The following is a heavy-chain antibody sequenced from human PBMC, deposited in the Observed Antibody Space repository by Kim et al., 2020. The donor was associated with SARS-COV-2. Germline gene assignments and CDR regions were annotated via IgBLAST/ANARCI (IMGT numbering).Heavy chain of an antibody. V-gene: IGHV4-34*01. CDR3: ARGGGACIAAAPFDY. J-gene: IGHJ4*02. D-gene: IGHD6-13*01. CDR1: GGSFSGYY. Sequence: SETLSLTCAVYGGSFSGYYWSWIRQPPGKGLEWIGEINHSGSTNYNPSLKSRVTISVDTSKNKFSLKLSSVTAADTAVHYCARGGGACIAAAPFDYWGQG. CDR2: INHSGST.